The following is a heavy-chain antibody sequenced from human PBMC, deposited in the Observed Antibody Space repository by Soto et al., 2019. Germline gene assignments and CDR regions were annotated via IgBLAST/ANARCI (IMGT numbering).Heavy chain of an antibody. Sequence: GGSLRLSCAASGFTFSTSWMGWVRQAPGKGLEWVANIKEDGSEKYYVDSVKGRFTISRDHAKNSLYLQMNSLGADDTAVYYCARADYYGDPGSYWGQGTLVTVSS. CDR1: GFTFSTSW. V-gene: IGHV3-7*01. D-gene: IGHD3-10*01. CDR3: ARADYYGDPGSY. J-gene: IGHJ4*02. CDR2: IKEDGSEK.